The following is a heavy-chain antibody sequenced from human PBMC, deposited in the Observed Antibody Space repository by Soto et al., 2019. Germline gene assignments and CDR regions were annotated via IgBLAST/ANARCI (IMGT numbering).Heavy chain of an antibody. Sequence: SETLSLTCTVSGGSISSGGYDWSWIRQHPGKGLEWIGYIYYSGSTYYNPSLKSRVTISVDTSKNQFSLKLSSVTAADTAVYYCARGVLGATFDYWGQGTLVTVSS. D-gene: IGHD1-26*01. CDR3: ARGVLGATFDY. V-gene: IGHV4-31*03. CDR2: IYYSGST. CDR1: GGSISSGGYD. J-gene: IGHJ4*02.